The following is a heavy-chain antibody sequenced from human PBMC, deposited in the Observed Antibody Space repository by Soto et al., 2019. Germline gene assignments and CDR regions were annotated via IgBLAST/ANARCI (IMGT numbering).Heavy chain of an antibody. Sequence: QVQLVESGVGVVQPGKSLRLSCAASGFTFIYYTMHLVRQAPGQGLVWVAVISYDGNNRYYADSVKGRFTISSDSSKNTLYLQMSSLRAEDTAVYYCATHTSGWYFDYWGQGTLVTVSS. CDR2: ISYDGNNR. CDR3: ATHTSGWYFDY. D-gene: IGHD6-19*01. V-gene: IGHV3-30-3*01. CDR1: GFTFIYYT. J-gene: IGHJ4*02.